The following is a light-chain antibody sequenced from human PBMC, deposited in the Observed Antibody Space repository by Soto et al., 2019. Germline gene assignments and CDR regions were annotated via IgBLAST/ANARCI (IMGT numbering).Light chain of an antibody. CDR3: QQRSNLPRT. V-gene: IGKV3-11*01. CDR2: DAS. J-gene: IGKJ1*01. Sequence: EIVLTKNTANLSFSPGGRATLSSRASQSVSSYLAWYQQKPGQAPRLLIYDASNRATGIPARFSGSGSGTNFTLSISSLEPEDVALYYCQQRSNLPRTFARGTKVDIK. CDR1: QSVSSY.